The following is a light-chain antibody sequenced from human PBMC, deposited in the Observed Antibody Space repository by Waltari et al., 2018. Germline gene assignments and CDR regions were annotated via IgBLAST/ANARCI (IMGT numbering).Light chain of an antibody. CDR1: RRDVGNYNL. CDR2: EVT. J-gene: IGLJ1*01. V-gene: IGLV2-23*02. Sequence: QSGLTQPASVSGSPGQSITVSCTGTRRDVGNYNLVSWYQQYPGKAPRLMVYEVTKRTSGVSDRFFGSKSGNTASLTISGLQSEDEADYYCCSYAGLGIYVFGTGTKVTVL. CDR3: CSYAGLGIYV.